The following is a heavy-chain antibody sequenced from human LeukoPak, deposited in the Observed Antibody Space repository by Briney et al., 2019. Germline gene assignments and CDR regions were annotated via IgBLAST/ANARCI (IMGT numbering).Heavy chain of an antibody. V-gene: IGHV3-7*01. CDR2: IKEDGSEK. J-gene: IGHJ4*02. Sequence: GGSPRLSCAASGFTFSSYGMHWVRQAPGKGLEWVANIKEDGSEKYYVDSVKGRFTISRDNAKNSLYLQMNSLRAEDTAVYYCARDLRLFDYWGRGTLVTVSS. CDR1: GFTFSSYG. CDR3: ARDLRLFDY.